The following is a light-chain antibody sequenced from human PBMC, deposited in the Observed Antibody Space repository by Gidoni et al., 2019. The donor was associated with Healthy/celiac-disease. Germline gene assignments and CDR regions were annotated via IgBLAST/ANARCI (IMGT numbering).Light chain of an antibody. CDR2: EVS. V-gene: IGLV2-14*01. CDR3: SSYTSSSTVV. CDR1: SSDVGGYNY. J-gene: IGLJ2*01. Sequence: QSALTQPAYVSGSPGQSITISCTGTSSDVGGYNYVSWYQQHPGKAPKLMIYEVSNRPSGVSNRFSGSKSGNTASLTISGLQAVDEADYYCSSYTSSSTVVFGGGTKLTVL.